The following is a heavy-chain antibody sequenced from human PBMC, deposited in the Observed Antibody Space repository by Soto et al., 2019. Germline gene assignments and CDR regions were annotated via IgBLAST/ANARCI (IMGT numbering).Heavy chain of an antibody. Sequence: QVQLQESGPGLVKPSETLSLSCTVSGGSISSYYWSWFRQSPGKRMEWIGYVHHSWGSSYNPSLQSRVAISLDTAKSQFSLKVTSVTTTNTAVYNCARQGFGPLHCLVDVWGKGTKVTVSS. V-gene: IGHV4-59*08. CDR1: GGSISSYY. CDR2: VHHSWGS. J-gene: IGHJ6*04. CDR3: ARQGFGPLHCLVDV. D-gene: IGHD3-10*01.